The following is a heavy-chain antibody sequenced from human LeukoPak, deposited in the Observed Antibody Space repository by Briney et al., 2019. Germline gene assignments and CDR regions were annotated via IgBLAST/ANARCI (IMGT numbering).Heavy chain of an antibody. CDR2: IYYSGST. D-gene: IGHD3-10*01. Sequence: SETLSLTCTVSGGSISSSSYYWGWIRQPPGKGLEWIGSIYYSGSTYYNPSLKSRVTISVDTPKNQFSLKLSSVTAADTAVYYCARGGLLWFGESDNWFDPWGQGTLVTVSS. CDR3: ARGGLLWFGESDNWFDP. CDR1: GGSISSSSYY. J-gene: IGHJ5*02. V-gene: IGHV4-39*07.